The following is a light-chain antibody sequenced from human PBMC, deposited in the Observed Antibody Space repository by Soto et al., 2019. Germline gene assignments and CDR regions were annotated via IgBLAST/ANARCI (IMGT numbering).Light chain of an antibody. Sequence: EIVLTQSPGTLSLSPGEGATLSCRASQSVSNGYLTWYQHKPGQAPRLLIYDASNRATGIPDRFSGSGSGTDFTLTISRLEPEDFAVYYCQQYDNSLRTFGQGTKVEIK. CDR3: QQYDNSLRT. CDR2: DAS. CDR1: QSVSNGY. V-gene: IGKV3-20*01. J-gene: IGKJ1*01.